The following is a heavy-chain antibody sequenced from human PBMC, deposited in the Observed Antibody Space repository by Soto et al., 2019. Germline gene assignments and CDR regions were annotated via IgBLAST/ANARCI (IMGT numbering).Heavy chain of an antibody. CDR2: ISAYNGNT. D-gene: IGHD3-22*01. Sequence: ASVKVSCKASGYTFTSYGISWLRQAPGQGLEWMGWISAYNGNTNYAQKLQGRVTMTTDTSTSTAYMELRSLRSDDTAVYYCARASAYYDSSGYRTTPLYFDYWGQGTLVTVSS. CDR1: GYTFTSYG. V-gene: IGHV1-18*01. J-gene: IGHJ4*02. CDR3: ARASAYYDSSGYRTTPLYFDY.